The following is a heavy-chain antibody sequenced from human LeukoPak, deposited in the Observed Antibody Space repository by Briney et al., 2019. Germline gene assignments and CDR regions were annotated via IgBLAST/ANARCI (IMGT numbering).Heavy chain of an antibody. CDR3: ARRQQSLYYFDY. CDR1: GYTFTSYD. V-gene: IGHV1-18*01. D-gene: IGHD6-13*01. CDR2: ISAYNGNT. J-gene: IGHJ4*02. Sequence: ASVKVSCKASGYTFTSYDINWVRQATGQGLEWMGWISAYNGNTNYAQKLQGRVTMTTDTSTSTAYMELRSLRSDDTAVYYCARRQQSLYYFDYWGQGTLVTVSS.